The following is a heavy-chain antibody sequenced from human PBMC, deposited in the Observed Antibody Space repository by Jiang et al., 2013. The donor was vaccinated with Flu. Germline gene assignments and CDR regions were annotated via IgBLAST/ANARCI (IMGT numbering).Heavy chain of an antibody. Sequence: SQTLSLTCVISGASVFSDTAAWNWIRQSPSRGLEWLGRTYYRSKWYNDYAESVKGRITTIPDTPKNQFSLQLNSVAPEDTGIYYCAGYNSGGHYGMDVWGQGTTVTASS. CDR1: GASVFSDTAA. CDR2: TYYRSKWYN. J-gene: IGHJ6*02. CDR3: AGYNSGGHYGMDV. D-gene: IGHD6-19*01. V-gene: IGHV6-1*01.